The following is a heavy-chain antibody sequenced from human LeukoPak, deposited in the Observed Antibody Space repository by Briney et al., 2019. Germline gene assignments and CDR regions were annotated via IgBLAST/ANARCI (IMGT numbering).Heavy chain of an antibody. CDR1: GGSFSGYY. CDR2: INYSGST. V-gene: IGHV4-34*01. J-gene: IGHJ5*02. CDR3: ARGRLYYYGSGNRSGGYWFDP. Sequence: KPSETLSLTCAVYGGSFSGYYWSWIRQPPGKGLEWIGEINYSGSTNYNPSLKSRVIISVDTSKNQFSLKLSSVTAADTAVYYCARGRLYYYGSGNRSGGYWFDPWGQGNLVTVSS. D-gene: IGHD3-10*01.